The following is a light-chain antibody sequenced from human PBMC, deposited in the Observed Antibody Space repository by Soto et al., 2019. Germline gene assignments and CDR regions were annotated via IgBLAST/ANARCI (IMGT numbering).Light chain of an antibody. J-gene: IGKJ5*01. V-gene: IGKV3-11*01. CDR3: QQRNTWPPIT. Sequence: EIVLTQSPVTLSLSPGERATLSCRASQSVRTYLAWYQVKPGQAPRLLIYDASSRASGVPARFSGSGSGTDFTLTISSLEPEDFALYYWQQRNTWPPITFGQGTRLEIK. CDR1: QSVRTY. CDR2: DAS.